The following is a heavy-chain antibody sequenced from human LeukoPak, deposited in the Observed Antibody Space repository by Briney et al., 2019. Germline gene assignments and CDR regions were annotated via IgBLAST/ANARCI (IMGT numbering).Heavy chain of an antibody. V-gene: IGHV3-21*01. CDR1: GFTVSSNY. J-gene: IGHJ5*02. D-gene: IGHD3-10*01. CDR2: ISSSSSYI. CDR3: AATGGSGSYSFDP. Sequence: GGSLRLSCAASGFTVSSNYMSWVRQAPGKGLEWVSSISSSSSYIYYADSVKGRFTISRDNAKNSLYLQMNSLRAEDTAVYYCAATGGSGSYSFDPWGQGTLVTVSS.